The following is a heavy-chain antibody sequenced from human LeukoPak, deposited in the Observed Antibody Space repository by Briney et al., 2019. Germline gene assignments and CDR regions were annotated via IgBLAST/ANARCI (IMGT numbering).Heavy chain of an antibody. CDR2: IKQDGSEK. J-gene: IGHJ2*01. CDR3: ARLTVMDWYFDL. D-gene: IGHD4-17*01. V-gene: IGHV3-7*01. Sequence: GGSLRLSCAASGFTFSSYNMNWVRQAPGKGLEWVANIKQDGSEKYYVDSVKGRFTISRDNAKNSLYLQMNSLRAEDTAVYYCARLTVMDWYFDLWGRGTLVTVSS. CDR1: GFTFSSYN.